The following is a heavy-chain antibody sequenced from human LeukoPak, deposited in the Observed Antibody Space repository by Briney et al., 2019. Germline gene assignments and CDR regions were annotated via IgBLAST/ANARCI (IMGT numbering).Heavy chain of an antibody. CDR1: GGSFSGYY. CDR2: INHSGST. Sequence: PSETLSLTCAVYGGSFSGYYWSWIRQPPGKGLEWIGEINHSGSTNYNPSLKSRVTISVDTSKNQFSLKLSSVTAADTAVYYCARLGSGLYYYYYMDVWGKGTTVTVSS. J-gene: IGHJ6*03. V-gene: IGHV4-34*01. CDR3: ARLGSGLYYYYYMDV.